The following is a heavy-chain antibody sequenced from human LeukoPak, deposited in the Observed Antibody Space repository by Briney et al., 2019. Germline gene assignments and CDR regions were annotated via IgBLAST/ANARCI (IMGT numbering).Heavy chain of an antibody. CDR3: ARIIPMYYYDSSGYSDY. CDR2: IYYGSVFYSVCT. D-gene: IGHD3-22*01. V-gene: IGHV4-39*01. J-gene: IGHJ4*02. Sequence: WVRQPPGKGLEWIGSIYYGSVFYSVCTYYNPSLKSRVTISVDTSKNQFSLKLSSVTAADTAVYYCARIIPMYYYDSSGYSDYWGQGTLVTVSS.